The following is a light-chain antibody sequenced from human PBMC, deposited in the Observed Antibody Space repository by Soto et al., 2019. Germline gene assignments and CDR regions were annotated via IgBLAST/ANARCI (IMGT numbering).Light chain of an antibody. V-gene: IGKV1-39*01. CDR3: QHFKSFPIT. J-gene: IGKJ5*01. Sequence: DIQMTQSPSSLSASVGHRVTITCRASQSISSYLNWYQQKPGKAPKLLIYAASSLQSGVPSRFSGSGSGTDFTLTISSLQPEDFATYYCQHFKSFPITFGQGTRLEI. CDR1: QSISSY. CDR2: AAS.